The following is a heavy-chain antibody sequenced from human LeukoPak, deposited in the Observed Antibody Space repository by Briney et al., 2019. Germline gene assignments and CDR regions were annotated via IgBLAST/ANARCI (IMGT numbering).Heavy chain of an antibody. CDR2: INPDGSST. V-gene: IGHV3-74*01. D-gene: IGHD3-22*01. Sequence: TGGSLRLSCAASGFTFSSYWMHWVRQAPGKGLVWVSRINPDGSSTTYADSVKGRFTISRDNAKNTVYLQMNSLRAADTAVYYCARAKYFYDSSGYYWSGAFDICGHGTMVTVSS. CDR3: ARAKYFYDSSGYYWSGAFDI. J-gene: IGHJ3*02. CDR1: GFTFSSYW.